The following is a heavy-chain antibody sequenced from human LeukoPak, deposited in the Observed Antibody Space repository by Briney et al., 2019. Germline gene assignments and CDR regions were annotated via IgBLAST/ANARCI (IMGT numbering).Heavy chain of an antibody. CDR3: ARVYYYDSSGYYYEGFWYFDL. CDR2: IYYSGST. V-gene: IGHV4-61*01. D-gene: IGHD3-22*01. J-gene: IGHJ2*01. Sequence: SETLSLTCTVSGGSITSGSYYWSWIRQPPGKGLEWIGYIYYSGSTNYNPSLKSRVTISVDTSKNQFSLKLNSVTAADTAVYYCARVYYYDSSGYYYEGFWYFDLWGRGTLVTVSS. CDR1: GGSITSGSYY.